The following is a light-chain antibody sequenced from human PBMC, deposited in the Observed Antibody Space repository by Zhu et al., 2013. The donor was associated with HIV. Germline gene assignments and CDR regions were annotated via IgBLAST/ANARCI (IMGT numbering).Light chain of an antibody. Sequence: DIQMTQSPSAMSASVGDRVTITCRASQDIINYLAWFQQKPGTVPKRLIYAASSLQSGVPSRFSGSGSGTEFTLTISSLQPEDFATYYCLQHNSYPLTFGGGTKVEIK. CDR2: AAS. V-gene: IGKV1-17*03. CDR3: LQHNSYPLT. J-gene: IGKJ4*01. CDR1: QDIINY.